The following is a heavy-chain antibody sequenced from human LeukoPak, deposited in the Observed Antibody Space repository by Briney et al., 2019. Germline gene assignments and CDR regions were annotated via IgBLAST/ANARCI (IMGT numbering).Heavy chain of an antibody. V-gene: IGHV4-4*07. J-gene: IGHJ6*02. CDR3: ARVFPDIVVVPAAADYYYYGMDV. CDR1: GGSTSSYY. CDR2: IYTSGST. D-gene: IGHD2-2*01. Sequence: SETLSLTCTISGGSTSSYYWSWIRQPAGKGLEWIGRIYTSGSTNYNPSLKSRVTMSVDTSKNQFSLKLSSVTAADTAVYYCARVFPDIVVVPAAADYYYYGMDVWGQGTTVTVSS.